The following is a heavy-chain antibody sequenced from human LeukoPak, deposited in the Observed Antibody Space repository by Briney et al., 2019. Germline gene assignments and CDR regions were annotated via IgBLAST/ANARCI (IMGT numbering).Heavy chain of an antibody. CDR1: GYTFTSYD. CDR2: MNPNSGNT. J-gene: IGHJ5*02. Sequence: ASVKVSCKASGYTFTSYDINWVRQATGQGLEWMGWMNPNSGNTGYAQKFQGRVTMTRNTSISTAYMELSSLRSDDTAVYYCAGGWGGSGSHDWFDPWGQGTLVTVSS. D-gene: IGHD3-10*01. V-gene: IGHV1-8*01. CDR3: AGGWGGSGSHDWFDP.